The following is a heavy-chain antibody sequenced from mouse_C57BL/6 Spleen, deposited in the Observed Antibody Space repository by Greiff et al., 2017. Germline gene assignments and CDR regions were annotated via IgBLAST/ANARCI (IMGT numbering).Heavy chain of an antibody. CDR2: IHPNSGST. D-gene: IGHD2-4*01. J-gene: IGHJ3*01. CDR3: ARGDYTWFAY. CDR1: GYTFTSYW. V-gene: IGHV1-64*01. Sequence: QVQLQQPGAELVKPGASVKLSCKASGYTFTSYWMHWVQQRPGQGLEWIGMIHPNSGSTNYNETFKSKATLTVDNSSSTAYIQLSSLTSEDSAVYYCARGDYTWFAYWGQGTLVTVSA.